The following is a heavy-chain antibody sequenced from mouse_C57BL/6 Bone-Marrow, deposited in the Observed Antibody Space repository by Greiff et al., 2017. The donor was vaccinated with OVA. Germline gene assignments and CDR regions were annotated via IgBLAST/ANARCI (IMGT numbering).Heavy chain of an antibody. V-gene: IGHV12-3*01. CDR2: ITHSGET. D-gene: IGHD1-1*01. J-gene: IGHJ1*03. CDR3: AGATVGVGYFDV. CDR1: GFPITSGYY. Sequence: VKLQESGPGLVKPSQSLFLTCSITGFPITSGYYWIWIRQSPGKPLEWMGYITHSGETFYNPSLQSPISITRETSKNQFFLQLNSVTTEDTAMYYCAGATVGVGYFDVWGTGTTVTVSS.